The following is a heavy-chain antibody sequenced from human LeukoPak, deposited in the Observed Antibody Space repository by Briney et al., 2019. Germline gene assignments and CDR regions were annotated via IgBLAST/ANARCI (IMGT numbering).Heavy chain of an antibody. D-gene: IGHD3-22*01. CDR2: FSYSGST. V-gene: IGHV4-61*01. CDR3: ARVVTTYYYDSSGDYFDY. J-gene: IGHJ4*02. Sequence: SETLSLTCTVSGGSVSSGSYYWSWIRQPPGKGLEWIGSFSYSGSTNYNPSLKSRVTISVDTSKNQFSLKLSSVTAADTAVYYCARVVTTYYYDSSGDYFDYWGQGTLVTVSS. CDR1: GGSVSSGSYY.